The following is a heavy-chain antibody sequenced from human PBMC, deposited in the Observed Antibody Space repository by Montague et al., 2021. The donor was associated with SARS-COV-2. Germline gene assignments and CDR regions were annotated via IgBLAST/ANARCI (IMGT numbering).Heavy chain of an antibody. J-gene: IGHJ4*02. Sequence: SETLSLTCAVYGGSFSGYYWTWIRQSSGKGLEWIAEINHSGTTNYNFNPSLRSRVTISVDTFKSQFSLKLSSVTAADTGVYYCARWDPQTLTLIGLRGKSASDYWGQGTLVTVSS. CDR3: ARWDPQTLTLIGLRGKSASDY. CDR2: INHSGTT. V-gene: IGHV4-34*01. D-gene: IGHD4-23*01. CDR1: GGSFSGYY.